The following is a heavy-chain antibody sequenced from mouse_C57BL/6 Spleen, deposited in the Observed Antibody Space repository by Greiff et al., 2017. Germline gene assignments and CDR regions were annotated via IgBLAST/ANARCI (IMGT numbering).Heavy chain of an antibody. V-gene: IGHV1-12*01. D-gene: IGHD2-1*01. Sequence: LQQSVAELVRPGASVKMSCKASGYTFTSYNMHWVKQTPKQGLEWIGAIYPGNGDTSYTQKFKGKATLTVDKSSSTAYMQLSSLTSEDSAVYFCARQGYYGNFSWFAYWGQGTLVTVSA. J-gene: IGHJ3*01. CDR1: GYTFTSYN. CDR3: ARQGYYGNFSWFAY. CDR2: IYPGNGDT.